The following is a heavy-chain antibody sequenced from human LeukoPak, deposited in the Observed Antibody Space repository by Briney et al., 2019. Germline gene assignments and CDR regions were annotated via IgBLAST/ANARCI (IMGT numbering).Heavy chain of an antibody. CDR2: TYYKSKWST. V-gene: IGHV6-1*01. J-gene: IGHJ4*02. CDR1: GDXVSSNSAA. CDR3: ARARDYGDISFDS. Sequence: SQTLSLTCAISGDXVSSNSAAWNWIRQSPSRGLEWLGRTYYKSKWSTNYAVSVRSRISINPDTSKNQFSLQLNSVTPEDTAVYFCARARDYGDISFDSWGQGTLVTVSS. D-gene: IGHD4-17*01.